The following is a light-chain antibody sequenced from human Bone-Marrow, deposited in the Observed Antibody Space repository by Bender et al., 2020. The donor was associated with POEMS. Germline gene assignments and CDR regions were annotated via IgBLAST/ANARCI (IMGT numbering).Light chain of an antibody. CDR3: QSYDNSLGCWV. CDR1: GSDVGGYNY. Sequence: QSALTQPASVSGSPGQSITISCTGSGSDVGGYNYVSWYQQHAGKVPKLMIYDVSKRPSGVSNRFSGSKSGNTASLTISGLQAEDEADYYCQSYDNSLGCWVFGGGTKLTVL. V-gene: IGLV2-14*01. CDR2: DVS. J-gene: IGLJ3*02.